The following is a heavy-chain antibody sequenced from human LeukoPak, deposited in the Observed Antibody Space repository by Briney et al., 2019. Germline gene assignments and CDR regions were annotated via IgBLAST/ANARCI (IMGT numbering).Heavy chain of an antibody. CDR1: GFTFNYAW. J-gene: IGHJ6*02. D-gene: IGHD1-7*01. CDR3: TTDEDWNYARKDV. Sequence: PGGSLRLSCAASGFTFNYAWMSWVRQVPGKGLEWVGQTVSEIDGGTTDYAAPVKGRFTISRDDSKSTLYLQMNSLKIEDTAVYYCTTDEDWNYARKDVWGQGATVIISS. V-gene: IGHV3-15*04. CDR2: TVSEIDGGTT.